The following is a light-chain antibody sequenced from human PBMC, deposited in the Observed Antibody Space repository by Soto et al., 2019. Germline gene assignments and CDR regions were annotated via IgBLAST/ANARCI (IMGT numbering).Light chain of an antibody. CDR2: GAS. J-gene: IGKJ2*01. V-gene: IGKV3-15*01. Sequence: IVMTQSPATLSVSPGERATLSCRASKSLRSSIAWYQQKTGQAPRLLIYGASTRATGVPARFSGSGSGTEFTLTISSLQSEDFAVYYCQQYNNWPDMYTFGKGTKLESK. CDR3: QQYNNWPDMYT. CDR1: KSLRSS.